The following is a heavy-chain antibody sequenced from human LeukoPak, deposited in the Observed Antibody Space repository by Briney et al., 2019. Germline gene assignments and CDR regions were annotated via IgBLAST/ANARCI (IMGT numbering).Heavy chain of an antibody. V-gene: IGHV3-48*03. J-gene: IGHJ4*02. Sequence: GGSLRLSCAASGFTFSSYEVNWVRQAPGKGLEWVSYISSSGSTIYYADSVKGRFTMSRENAKNSLYLQMNSLRAEDTAVYYCARGLDSSGYYGDYWGQGTLVTVSS. D-gene: IGHD3-22*01. CDR1: GFTFSSYE. CDR2: ISSSGSTI. CDR3: ARGLDSSGYYGDY.